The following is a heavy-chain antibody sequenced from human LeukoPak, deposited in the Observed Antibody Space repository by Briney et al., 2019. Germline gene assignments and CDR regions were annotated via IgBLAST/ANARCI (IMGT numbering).Heavy chain of an antibody. CDR3: ARGFPSPDKRPC. Sequence: GGSLRLSCAASGFTFSSYAMHWVRQAPGKGLEDVSAISSNGGSTYYANSVKGRFTISRDNSKNTLYLQVGSLRAEDMAVYYCARGFPSPDKRPCWGQGTLVTVSS. V-gene: IGHV3-64*01. CDR2: ISSNGGST. D-gene: IGHD3-10*01. CDR1: GFTFSSYA. J-gene: IGHJ4*02.